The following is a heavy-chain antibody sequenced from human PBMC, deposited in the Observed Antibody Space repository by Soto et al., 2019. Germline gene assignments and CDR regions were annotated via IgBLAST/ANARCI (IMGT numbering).Heavy chain of an antibody. CDR2: IIPIFGTA. CDR3: AKNQLVTALYYYYGMDV. D-gene: IGHD6-6*01. Sequence: SVKVSCKASGGTFSSYAISWVRQAPGQGLEWMGGIIPIFGTANYAQKFLGRVTITADESTSTAYMELSSLRSEDTAVYYCAKNQLVTALYYYYGMDVWGQGTTVTVSS. CDR1: GGTFSSYA. V-gene: IGHV1-69*13. J-gene: IGHJ6*02.